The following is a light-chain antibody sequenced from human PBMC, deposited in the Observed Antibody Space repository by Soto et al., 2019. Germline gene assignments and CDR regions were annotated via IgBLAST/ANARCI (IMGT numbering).Light chain of an antibody. CDR3: AAWDDSLNGPL. V-gene: IGLV1-44*01. CDR2: SNN. CDR1: SSNIGSNT. J-gene: IGLJ2*01. Sequence: QSVLTQAPSASATPGQRVTISCSGSSSNIGSNTVNWYQQLPGTAPKLLIYSNNQRPSGVPDRFSGSKSGTSASLAISGHQTEDEADYYCAAWDDSLNGPLFGGGTKLTVL.